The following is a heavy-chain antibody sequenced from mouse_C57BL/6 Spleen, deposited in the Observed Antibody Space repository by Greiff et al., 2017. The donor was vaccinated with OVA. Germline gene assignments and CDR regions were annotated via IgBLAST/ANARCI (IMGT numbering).Heavy chain of an antibody. CDR1: GYTFTSYW. V-gene: IGHV1-69*01. CDR3: ARPVTTVPYWYFDV. CDR2: IDPSDSYT. Sequence: VQLQQPGAELVMPGASVKLSCKASGYTFTSYWLHWVKQRPGQGLEWIGEIDPSDSYTKYNQKFKGKSTLPVDKSSSTAYMQLSSLTSEDSAVYDCARPVTTVPYWYFDVWGTGTTVTVSS. J-gene: IGHJ1*03. D-gene: IGHD1-1*01.